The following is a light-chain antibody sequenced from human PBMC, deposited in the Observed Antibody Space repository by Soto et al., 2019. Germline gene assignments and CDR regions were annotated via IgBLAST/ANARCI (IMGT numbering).Light chain of an antibody. V-gene: IGKV3-20*01. Sequence: EIVLTQSPGTLSLSPGERATLSSRASQSVSSTYLAWYMQKLGQPPRLLIYGASSRDTGIPDRFSGSGSGTDFTLTISRLEPEDFAVYYCQQYGSSWTFGQGTKVEIK. CDR1: QSVSSTY. CDR3: QQYGSSWT. J-gene: IGKJ1*01. CDR2: GAS.